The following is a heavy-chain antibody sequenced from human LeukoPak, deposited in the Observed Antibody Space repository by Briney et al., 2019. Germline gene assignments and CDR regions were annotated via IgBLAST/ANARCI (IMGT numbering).Heavy chain of an antibody. D-gene: IGHD2-15*01. CDR1: GFTFGDYA. V-gene: IGHV3-49*04. CDR3: TTTLGMVVAATHFDY. J-gene: IGHJ4*02. Sequence: GRSLRLSCTVSGFTFGDYAMSWVRQAPGKGLEWVAFIRSKVYGETTEYAASVKGRFTISRDDSKNTLYLQMNSLKTEDTAVYYCTTTLGMVVAATHFDYWGQGTLVTVSS. CDR2: IRSKVYGETT.